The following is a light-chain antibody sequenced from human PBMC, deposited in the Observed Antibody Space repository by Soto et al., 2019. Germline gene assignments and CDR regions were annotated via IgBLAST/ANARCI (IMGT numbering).Light chain of an antibody. CDR2: DAS. CDR1: QTVTNDY. J-gene: IGKJ5*01. V-gene: IGKV3-20*01. Sequence: EVVLTQSPGTLSLSPGERVTLSCRASQTVTNDYLAWYQQKDGQAPRLLIYDASTRATGVPDRFSGSGSGPEYTLTITRLEPEDFAVSSCQQYGFSPISFGQRTRLEIK. CDR3: QQYGFSPIS.